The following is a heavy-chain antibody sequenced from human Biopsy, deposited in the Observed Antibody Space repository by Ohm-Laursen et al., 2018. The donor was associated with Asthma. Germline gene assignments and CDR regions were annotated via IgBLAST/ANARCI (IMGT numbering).Heavy chain of an antibody. Sequence: TLPLTWAVSGGSISSGGYSWSWIRQPPGKGLEWIGYFYHSGSTYYNPTLKSRVTISVDTSKNQFSLRLNSVTAADTTVYYCARGPNYHGSGRAPIGMDVWGQGTTVTFSS. J-gene: IGHJ6*02. D-gene: IGHD3-10*01. CDR3: ARGPNYHGSGRAPIGMDV. CDR1: GGSISSGGYS. V-gene: IGHV4-30-2*01. CDR2: FYHSGST.